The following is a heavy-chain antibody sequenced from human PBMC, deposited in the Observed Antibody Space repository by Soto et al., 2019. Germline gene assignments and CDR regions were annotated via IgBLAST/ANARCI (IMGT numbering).Heavy chain of an antibody. J-gene: IGHJ6*02. Sequence: GASVKVSCKASGGTFSSYAISWVRQAPGQGLEWMGGIIPIFGTANYAQKFQGRVTITADKSTSTAYMELSSLRSEDTAVYYCGWGKRGPHGMDVWGQGTTVTVS. CDR2: IIPIFGTA. CDR1: GGTFSSYA. V-gene: IGHV1-69*06. D-gene: IGHD3-10*01. CDR3: GWGKRGPHGMDV.